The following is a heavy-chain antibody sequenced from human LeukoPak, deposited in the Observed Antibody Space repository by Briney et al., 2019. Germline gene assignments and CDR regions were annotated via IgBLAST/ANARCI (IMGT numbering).Heavy chain of an antibody. Sequence: GGSLRLSCAASGLTFSNYGMSWVRQALGKGLEWVSGISGSGGSTYYADSVKGRLTISRDNSKNTLFLQMNSLRAEDRAVYYCAKDSLRTVPKASFDSWGQGTLVTVSS. CDR2: ISGSGGST. CDR3: AKDSLRTVPKASFDS. CDR1: GLTFSNYG. J-gene: IGHJ4*02. V-gene: IGHV3-23*01. D-gene: IGHD2-2*01.